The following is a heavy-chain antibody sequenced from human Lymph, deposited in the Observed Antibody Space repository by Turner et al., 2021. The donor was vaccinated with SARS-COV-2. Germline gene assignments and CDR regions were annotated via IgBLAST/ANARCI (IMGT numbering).Heavy chain of an antibody. Sequence: EVQLLESGGGLVQPGGSLRLSCAASGFTFSSYAMSWVRQAPGKGLEWVSAISGSGVDTYYADSVKCRFTISRDNSKNTLYLQMNSLRAEDTAVYYCAKGVRGAMIVVVIPYFDYWGQGTLVTVSS. CDR3: AKGVRGAMIVVVIPYFDY. D-gene: IGHD3-22*01. CDR1: GFTFSSYA. CDR2: ISGSGVDT. V-gene: IGHV3-23*01. J-gene: IGHJ4*02.